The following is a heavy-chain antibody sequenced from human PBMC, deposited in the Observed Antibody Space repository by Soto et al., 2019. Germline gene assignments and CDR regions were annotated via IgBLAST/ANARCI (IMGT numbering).Heavy chain of an antibody. CDR1: GGSISSYY. J-gene: IGHJ5*02. V-gene: IGHV4-59*08. Sequence: TSETLSLTCTVSGGSISSYYWSWIRQPPGNVLECIGYIYYSGSTNYNPSLKSRVTLSVDTSKNQFSLKLSSVTAADTAVYYCASPKIAFYNWFDPWGQGTLVTVSS. CDR3: ASPKIAFYNWFDP. D-gene: IGHD3-3*02. CDR2: IYYSGST.